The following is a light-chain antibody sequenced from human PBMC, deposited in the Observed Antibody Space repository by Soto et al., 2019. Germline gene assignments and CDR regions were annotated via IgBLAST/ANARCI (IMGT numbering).Light chain of an antibody. CDR2: EGS. CDR3: CAYAGSGTVV. Sequence: QSALTQPASVSGSPGQSITISCTGTRSDMGSYNLVSWYKQHPGKAPKLIMYEGSKRPSGVSNRFYGSKSGNTASLTIAGLQGEDEADYYCCAYAGSGTVVFGGGTKVTVL. J-gene: IGLJ3*02. CDR1: RSDMGSYNL. V-gene: IGLV2-23*03.